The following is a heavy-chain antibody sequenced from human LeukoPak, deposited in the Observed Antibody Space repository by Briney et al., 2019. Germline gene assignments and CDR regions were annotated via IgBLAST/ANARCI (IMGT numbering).Heavy chain of an antibody. J-gene: IGHJ5*02. Sequence: ASVKVSCKASGYTFTSYYMHWVRQAPGQGLEWKGIINPSGGSTSYAQKFQGRVTMTRDTSTSTVYMELSSLRSEDTAVYYCASRLTAASLEFDPWGQGTLVTVSS. V-gene: IGHV1-46*01. CDR3: ASRLTAASLEFDP. CDR1: GYTFTSYY. D-gene: IGHD2-2*01. CDR2: INPSGGST.